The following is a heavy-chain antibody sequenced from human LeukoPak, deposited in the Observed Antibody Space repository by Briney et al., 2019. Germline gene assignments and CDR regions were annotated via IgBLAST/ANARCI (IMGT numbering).Heavy chain of an antibody. J-gene: IGHJ4*02. CDR3: VRDGWSPDY. V-gene: IGHV3-7*01. CDR2: IKQDGSEK. Sequence: GGSLRISCAASGFTFSRYWMSWVRQAPGKGLEWVANIKQDGSEKYYVDSVKGRFTISRDNAKNSLYLQMNSLRAEDTAVYYCVRDGWSPDYWGQGTLVTVSS. CDR1: GFTFSRYW.